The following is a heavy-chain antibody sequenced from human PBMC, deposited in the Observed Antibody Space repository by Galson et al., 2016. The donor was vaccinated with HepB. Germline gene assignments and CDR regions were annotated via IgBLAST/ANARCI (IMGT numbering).Heavy chain of an antibody. J-gene: IGHJ3*02. CDR3: ARVIGWFAEISGGAFDI. CDR2: ISRSSSYI. Sequence: APGKGLEWVSSISRSSSYIYYADSVKGRLTISRDNAKNSVYLQMNSLRAEDTAVYYCARVIGWFAEISGGAFDIWGQGTMVTVSS. D-gene: IGHD3-10*01. V-gene: IGHV3-21*01.